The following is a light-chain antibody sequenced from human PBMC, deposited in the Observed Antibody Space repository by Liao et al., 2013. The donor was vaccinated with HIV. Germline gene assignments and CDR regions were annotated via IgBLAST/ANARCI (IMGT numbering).Light chain of an antibody. J-gene: IGLJ2*01. CDR1: KLGDEY. Sequence: SYELTQPPSVSVSPGQTASITCSGDKLGDEYACWYQQRPGQSPVLVIYHNTKRPSGIPERFSGSNSGNTATLTISGTQAMDEADYFCQAWDSSATVVFGGGTKLTVL. V-gene: IGLV3-1*01. CDR2: HNT. CDR3: QAWDSSATVV.